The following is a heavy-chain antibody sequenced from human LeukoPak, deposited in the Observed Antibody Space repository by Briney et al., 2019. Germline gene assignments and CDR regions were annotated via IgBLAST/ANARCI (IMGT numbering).Heavy chain of an antibody. CDR2: ISSSSSTI. CDR3: ARDGAARPPDY. Sequence: GGSLRLSCAASGFTFSSYSMNWVRQAPGKGLEWVSYISSSSSTIYYADSVKCRFTISRDNAKNSLYLQMNSLRAEDTAVYYCARDGAARPPDYWGQRTLVTVSS. D-gene: IGHD6-6*01. J-gene: IGHJ4*02. V-gene: IGHV3-48*01. CDR1: GFTFSSYS.